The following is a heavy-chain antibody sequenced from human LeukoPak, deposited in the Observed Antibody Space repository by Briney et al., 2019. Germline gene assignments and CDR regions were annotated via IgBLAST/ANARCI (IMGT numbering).Heavy chain of an antibody. CDR3: ARQFSSGWYVDY. Sequence: GGALKISCKGSGYRFSNYWIGGVRQMSGKGLEGMGIIYPDDSATSSSPSFQGPVTISADKSIITAYLQWSSLKASDTAMYYCARQFSSGWYVDYWGQGTLVTVSS. D-gene: IGHD6-13*01. CDR2: IYPDDSAT. V-gene: IGHV5-51*01. J-gene: IGHJ4*02. CDR1: GYRFSNYW.